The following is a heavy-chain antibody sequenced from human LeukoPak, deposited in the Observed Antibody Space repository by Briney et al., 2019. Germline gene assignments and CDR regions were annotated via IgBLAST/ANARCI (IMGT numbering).Heavy chain of an antibody. CDR2: IIPILGIA. Sequence: ASVKVSCKASGGTFSSYAISWVRQAPGQGLEWMGRIIPILGIANYAQKFQGRVTITADKSTSTAYMELSSLRSEDTAVYYFARDLYDSSGLSPWFDPWGQGTLVTVSS. V-gene: IGHV1-69*04. CDR3: ARDLYDSSGLSPWFDP. D-gene: IGHD3-22*01. J-gene: IGHJ5*02. CDR1: GGTFSSYA.